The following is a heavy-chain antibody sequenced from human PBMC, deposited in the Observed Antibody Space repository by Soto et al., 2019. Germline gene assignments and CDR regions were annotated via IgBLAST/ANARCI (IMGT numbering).Heavy chain of an antibody. J-gene: IGHJ3*02. CDR2: TWNDERRRK. D-gene: IGHD2-15*01. V-gene: IGHV3-33*01. Sequence: QAQLVESGGGVVQPGRSLRLSCAASGFSFSDYGTHWVRQAPGKGLEWGAMTWNDERRRKYHAESVKGRFTVLADNSTNTVFLQMNGLRVEDTAVYYWASEGPFSLQPDALDILGHGTVVTVSS. CDR3: ASEGPFSLQPDALDI. CDR1: GFSFSDYG.